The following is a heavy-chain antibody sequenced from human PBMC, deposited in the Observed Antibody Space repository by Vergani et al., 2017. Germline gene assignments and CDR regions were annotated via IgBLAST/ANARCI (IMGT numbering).Heavy chain of an antibody. D-gene: IGHD3-22*01. CDR3: AGXQGTSAYYYGGFDY. V-gene: IGHV3-23*01. CDR1: GLTFSTYA. Sequence: EVQLLESGGGLVQPGGSLRLSCAASGLTFSTYAMTWVRQAPGKGLEWVSTISSDGGSTYYADSVKGRFTISRDNSKNTLSLQMNSLTAEDTAIYYCAGXQGTSAYYYGGFDYWGQGILVTVSS. CDR2: ISSDGGST. J-gene: IGHJ4*02.